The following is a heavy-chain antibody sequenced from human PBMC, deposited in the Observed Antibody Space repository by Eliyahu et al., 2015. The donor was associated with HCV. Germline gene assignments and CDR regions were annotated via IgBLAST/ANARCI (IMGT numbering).Heavy chain of an antibody. CDR2: IIPIFGTA. CDR3: ARTLPDLPPFTADCTNGVCYTPSYWYFDL. CDR1: GGTFSSYA. Sequence: QVQLVQSGAEVKKPGSSVKVSCKASGGTFSSYAISWVRQAPGQGLEWMGGIIPIFGTANYAQKFQGRVTITADKSTSTAYMELSSLRSEDTAVYYCARTLPDLPPFTADCTNGVCYTPSYWYFDLWGRGTLVTVSS. D-gene: IGHD2-8*01. V-gene: IGHV1-69*06. J-gene: IGHJ2*01.